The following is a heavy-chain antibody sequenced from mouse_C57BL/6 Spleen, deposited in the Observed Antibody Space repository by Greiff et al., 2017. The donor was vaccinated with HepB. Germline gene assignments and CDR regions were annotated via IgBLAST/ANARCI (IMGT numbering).Heavy chain of an antibody. Sequence: EVQGVESGGGLVKPGGSLKLSCAASGFTFSSYTMSWVRQTPEKRLEWVATISGGGGNTYYPDSVKGRFTISRDNDKNTLYLQMSSLRSEDTALYYCARHQVRDYFDYWGQGTTLTVSS. V-gene: IGHV5-9*01. D-gene: IGHD2-13*01. CDR3: ARHQVRDYFDY. CDR2: ISGGGGNT. J-gene: IGHJ2*01. CDR1: GFTFSSYT.